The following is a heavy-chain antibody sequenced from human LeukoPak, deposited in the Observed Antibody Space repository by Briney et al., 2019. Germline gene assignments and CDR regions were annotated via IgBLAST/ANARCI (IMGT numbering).Heavy chain of an antibody. CDR1: GFTANGNY. D-gene: IGHD4-17*01. CDR3: ARDRKGRTYGDPYWFFDL. V-gene: IGHV3-21*06. CDR2: ISSSSSSI. Sequence: GGSLRLSCAAFGFTANGNYMSWVRQAPGKGLDWVSSISSSSSSISYADSMKGRFTISRDNVKNLLFLQMNSLRAEDTAIYYCARDRKGRTYGDPYWFFDLWGRGTLVSVSS. J-gene: IGHJ2*01.